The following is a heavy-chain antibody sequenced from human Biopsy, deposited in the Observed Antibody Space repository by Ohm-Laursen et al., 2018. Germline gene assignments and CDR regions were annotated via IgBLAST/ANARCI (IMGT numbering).Heavy chain of an antibody. CDR3: ARDKEILGDFFFGLDV. D-gene: IGHD3-16*01. CDR2: ISTYNGDT. CDR1: GYTFTSYG. J-gene: IGHJ6*02. Sequence: GSSVKVSCKASGYTFTSYGIDWVRQAPGQGLEWMGWISTYNGDTNYAQRFQGRVTMTTDTSTSTAYMELRGLTSDDTAVYYCARDKEILGDFFFGLDVWGQGTTVIVS. V-gene: IGHV1-18*01.